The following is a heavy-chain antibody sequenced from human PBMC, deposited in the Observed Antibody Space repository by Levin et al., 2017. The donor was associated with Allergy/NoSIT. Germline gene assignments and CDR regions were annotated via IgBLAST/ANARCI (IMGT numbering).Heavy chain of an antibody. Sequence: GKSLKISCAASGFTFNIHALHWVRQAPGKGLEWVAVISYDARNKYYADSVKGRFSISRDDSKNTLYLQMNSLRAEDTAVYYCARGDSIALTAYAMDVWGQGTRVTVSS. J-gene: IGHJ6*02. CDR3: ARGDSIALTAYAMDV. CDR2: ISYDARNK. CDR1: GFTFNIHA. D-gene: IGHD6-13*01. V-gene: IGHV3-30*04.